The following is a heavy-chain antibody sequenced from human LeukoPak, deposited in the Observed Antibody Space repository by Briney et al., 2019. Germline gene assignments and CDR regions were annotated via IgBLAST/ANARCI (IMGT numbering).Heavy chain of an antibody. CDR1: GGSISSSSYY. J-gene: IGHJ3*02. CDR2: IYYSGST. Sequence: SETLSLTCTVSGGSISSSSYYWGWIRQPPGKGLEWIGSIYYSGSTYYNPSLKSRVTISVDTSKNQFSLKLSSVTAADTAVYYCAGNSGRYIAFDIWGQGTMVTVSS. CDR3: AGNSGRYIAFDI. V-gene: IGHV4-39*01. D-gene: IGHD6-19*01.